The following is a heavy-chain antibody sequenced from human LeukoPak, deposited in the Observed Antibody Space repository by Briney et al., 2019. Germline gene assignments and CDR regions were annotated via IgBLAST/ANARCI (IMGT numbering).Heavy chain of an antibody. V-gene: IGHV3-23*01. CDR2: ISGSGGST. J-gene: IGHJ4*02. CDR1: GFTFSNYA. Sequence: GGSLRLSCAASGFTFSNYAMSWVRQAPGKGLEWDSAISGSGGSTYYADSVKGRFTISRDNSKNTLYLQMNSLRAEDTAVYYCAKEPYDYGSGSYYFYWGQGTLVTVSS. CDR3: AKEPYDYGSGSYYFY. D-gene: IGHD3-10*01.